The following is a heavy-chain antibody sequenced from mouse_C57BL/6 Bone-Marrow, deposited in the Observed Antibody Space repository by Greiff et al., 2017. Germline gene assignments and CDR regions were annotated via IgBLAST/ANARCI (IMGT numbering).Heavy chain of an antibody. CDR2: IYRDDDK. V-gene: IGHV8-12*01. CDR1: GFSLSTSGMG. D-gene: IGHD4-1*01. Sequence: QVTLKVSGPGILQSSQTLSLTCSFSGFSLSTSGMGVSWLRQPSGKGLDWPAHIYRDDDKRYNPSLKSRLTISKDTSRNQLFHKVTSGDTADTATYYCARRTGTRGYAMDYWGQGTSVTVSS. J-gene: IGHJ4*01. CDR3: ARRTGTRGYAMDY.